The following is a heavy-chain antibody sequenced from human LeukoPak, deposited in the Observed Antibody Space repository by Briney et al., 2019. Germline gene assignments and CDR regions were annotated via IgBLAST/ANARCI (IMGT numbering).Heavy chain of an antibody. Sequence: GGSLRLSCAASGFTFSSYAMSWVRQAPGKGLEWVSAISGSGGSTYYADSVKGRSTISRDNSKSTLYLQMNSLRAEDTAVYYCAKGSRIAVAGNYDYWGQGTLVTVSS. CDR2: ISGSGGST. CDR1: GFTFSSYA. D-gene: IGHD6-19*01. J-gene: IGHJ4*02. CDR3: AKGSRIAVAGNYDY. V-gene: IGHV3-23*01.